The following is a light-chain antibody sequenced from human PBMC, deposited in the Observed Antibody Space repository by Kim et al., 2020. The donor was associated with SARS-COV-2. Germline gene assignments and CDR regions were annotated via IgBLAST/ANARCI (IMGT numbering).Light chain of an antibody. J-gene: IGKJ1*01. CDR2: KAS. CDR3: QQYITSPWT. Sequence: ASVGDRVTITCRASQNIDTWLTWYQQRPGKAPNLLIFKASYLESGVPSRFSGSASGTEFTHTINSLQPDDFATYYCQQYITSPWTFGQGTKVDIK. CDR1: QNIDTW. V-gene: IGKV1-5*03.